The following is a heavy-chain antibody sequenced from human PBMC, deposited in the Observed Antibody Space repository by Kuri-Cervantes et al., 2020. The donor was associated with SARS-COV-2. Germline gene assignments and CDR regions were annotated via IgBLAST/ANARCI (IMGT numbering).Heavy chain of an antibody. V-gene: IGHV4-59*12. CDR2: IYYSGST. CDR3: ARIPDYDFWSGYYTPYYFDY. CDR1: GGSISSYY. Sequence: SETLSLTCTVSGGSISSYYWSWIRQPAGKGLEWIGYIYYSGSTNYNPSLKSRVTISVDTSKNQFSLKLSSVTAADTAVYYCARIPDYDFWSGYYTPYYFDYWGQGTLVTVSS. D-gene: IGHD3-3*01. J-gene: IGHJ4*02.